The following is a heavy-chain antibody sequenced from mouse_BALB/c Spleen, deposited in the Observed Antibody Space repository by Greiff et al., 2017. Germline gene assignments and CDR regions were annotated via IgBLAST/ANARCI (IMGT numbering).Heavy chain of an antibody. D-gene: IGHD1-1*01. CDR1: GFTFSSYG. J-gene: IGHJ1*01. CDR2: INSNGGST. CDR3: ARDPFITTVVATYYWYFDV. V-gene: IGHV5-6-3*01. Sequence: EVHLVESGGGLVQPGGSLKLSCAASGFTFSSYGMSWVRQTPDKRLELVATINSNGGSTYYPDSVKGRFTISRDNAKNTLYLQMSSLKSEDTAMYYCARDPFITTVVATYYWYFDVWGAGTTVTVSS.